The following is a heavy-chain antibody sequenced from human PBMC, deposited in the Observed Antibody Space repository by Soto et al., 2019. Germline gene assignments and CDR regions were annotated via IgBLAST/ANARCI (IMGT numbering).Heavy chain of an antibody. J-gene: IGHJ4*02. CDR1: GFTFSSYA. CDR3: VKTALRFLEWLQPFDY. V-gene: IGHV3-64D*06. Sequence: QPGGSLRLSCSASGFTFSSYAMHWVRQAPGKGLEYVSAISSNGGSTYYADSVKGRFTISRDNSKNTLYLQMSSLRAEDTAVYYCVKTALRFLEWLQPFDYWGQGTLVTVSS. D-gene: IGHD3-3*01. CDR2: ISSNGGST.